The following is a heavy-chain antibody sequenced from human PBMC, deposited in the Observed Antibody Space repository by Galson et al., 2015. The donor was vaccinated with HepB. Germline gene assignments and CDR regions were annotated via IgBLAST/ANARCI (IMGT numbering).Heavy chain of an antibody. J-gene: IGHJ5*02. CDR2: VSHDGSKV. CDR3: AKDVRSGVSQSWFDP. V-gene: IGHV3-30*18. Sequence: SLRLSCAASGFTFSNFGIHWVRQAPGKGLEWVALVSHDGSKVYYADSVKGRFTISRDNSKNTLYLQMNSLRGEDTAVYYCAKDVRSGVSQSWFDPWGQGTLVTVSS. D-gene: IGHD3-3*01. CDR1: GFTFSNFG.